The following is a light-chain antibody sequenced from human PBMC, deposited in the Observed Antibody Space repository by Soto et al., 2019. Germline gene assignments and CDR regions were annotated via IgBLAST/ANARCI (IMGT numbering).Light chain of an antibody. V-gene: IGKV1-39*01. CDR2: AAS. J-gene: IGKJ3*01. CDR3: QRIYNAPFS. Sequence: DIQMTQSPSSVSALIGDRVTITCRASEPIDRYLSWYQQRPGKAPRVLIIAASDLQSGVPSRFSDIGSGKVFTLTIRSLQPEDFATYYGQRIYNAPFSFVPGPKV. CDR1: EPIDRY.